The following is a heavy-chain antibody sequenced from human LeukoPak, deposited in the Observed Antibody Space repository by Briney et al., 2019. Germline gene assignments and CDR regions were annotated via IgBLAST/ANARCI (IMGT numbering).Heavy chain of an antibody. CDR1: GFTFSTYT. CDR3: ARGGGSCDF. D-gene: IGHD2-15*01. V-gene: IGHV3-21*01. CDR2: ITGSSSYI. Sequence: GGSLRLSCAASGFTFSTYTMNWVRQAPGKGLEWVSSITGSSSYIYYADSVKGRFTVSRDNAKNSLYLQMNSLRAEDTAVYYCARGGGSCDFWGQGTLVTVSS. J-gene: IGHJ4*02.